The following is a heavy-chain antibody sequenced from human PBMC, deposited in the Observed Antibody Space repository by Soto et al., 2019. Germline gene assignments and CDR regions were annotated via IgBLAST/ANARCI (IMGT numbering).Heavy chain of an antibody. V-gene: IGHV4-39*01. J-gene: IGHJ4*02. D-gene: IGHD1-26*01. CDR1: GRTFNINAYF. CDR3: VKRSLLMAPT. CDR2: IDNGGNT. Sequence: PSETLSLTCTVSGRTFNINAYFWYLAWIRQPPGKGLEWIGSIDNGGNTHYNAPLKSRVIISADTSKNQFSLSLNSVTAADTAVYYCVKRSLLMAPTWGQGIQVTVSS.